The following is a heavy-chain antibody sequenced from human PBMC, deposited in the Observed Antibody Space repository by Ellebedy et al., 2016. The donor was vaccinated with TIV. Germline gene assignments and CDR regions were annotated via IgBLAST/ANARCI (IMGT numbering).Heavy chain of an antibody. CDR2: ISSSSSYI. D-gene: IGHD5-18*01. CDR1: GFTFSSYS. V-gene: IGHV3-21*04. Sequence: GESLKISCAASGFTFSSYSMNWVRQAPGKGLEWVSSISSSSSYIYYADSVKGRFTISRDNAKNSLYLQMNSLRAEDTAVYYCAKDHPPPGRGYSYGYGYYFDYWGRGTLVTVSS. CDR3: AKDHPPPGRGYSYGYGYYFDY. J-gene: IGHJ4*02.